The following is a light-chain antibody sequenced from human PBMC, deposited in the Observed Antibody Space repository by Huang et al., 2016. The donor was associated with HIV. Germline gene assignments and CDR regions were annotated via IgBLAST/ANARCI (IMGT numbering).Light chain of an antibody. CDR3: QQYYSPPYT. CDR1: QAVLKTSNKKNS. CDR2: LAS. J-gene: IGKJ2*01. V-gene: IGKV4-1*01. Sequence: DIEMTQSPDSLTVSLCASAIINCKSSQAVLKTSNKKNSVTWYQKRPGQPPKVLICLASSRESGDPDRFSGSGSGTDFNLTLSSLQPEYLAVYYCQQYYSPPYTFGQGTRLEI.